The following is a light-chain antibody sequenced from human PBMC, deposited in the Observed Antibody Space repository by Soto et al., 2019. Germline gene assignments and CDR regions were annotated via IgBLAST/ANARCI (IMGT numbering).Light chain of an antibody. CDR2: AAS. CDR3: QKYNGAPFT. Sequence: DIQMTQSPSSLSASVGDRVTITCRASQGIANYLAWYQQKPEKVPKLLIYAASTLEPGVPSRFSGSGFGTDFTLSISSLQPEDFATYYCQKYNGAPFTFGPGTKVDIK. V-gene: IGKV1-27*01. J-gene: IGKJ3*01. CDR1: QGIANY.